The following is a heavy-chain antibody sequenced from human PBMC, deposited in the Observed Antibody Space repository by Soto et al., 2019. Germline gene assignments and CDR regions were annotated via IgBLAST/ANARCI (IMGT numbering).Heavy chain of an antibody. J-gene: IGHJ4*02. V-gene: IGHV4-30-2*01. CDR3: ARENNVLPGGYFDY. CDR2: IYHSGST. Sequence: QLQLQESGSGLVTPSQTLSLTCAVSGGSISSGGYSWSWIRQPPGKVLEWIGYIYHSGSTYYNPSLKSRVTISVDRSKNQFSLKLSSVTAADTAVYYCARENNVLPGGYFDYWGQGTLVTVSS. D-gene: IGHD3-10*01. CDR1: GGSISSGGYS.